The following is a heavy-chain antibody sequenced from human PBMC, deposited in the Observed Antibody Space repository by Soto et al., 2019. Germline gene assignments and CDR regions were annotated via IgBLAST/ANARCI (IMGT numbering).Heavy chain of an antibody. Sequence: EVQLVESGGGLVQPGGSLRLSCAASGFTFSDYWMHWVRQAPGKGLVWGLRINSDGITTNYADSMKGRFTISRDNAKNTLYLQINSRRAEDTAVYYCARDRAPGEMATTFDYWGQGTLVTVSS. CDR2: INSDGITT. CDR3: ARDRAPGEMATTFDY. CDR1: GFTFSDYW. J-gene: IGHJ4*02. V-gene: IGHV3-74*01.